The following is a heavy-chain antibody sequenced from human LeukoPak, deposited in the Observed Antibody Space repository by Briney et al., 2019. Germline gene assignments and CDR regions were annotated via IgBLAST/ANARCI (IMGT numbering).Heavy chain of an antibody. V-gene: IGHV3-21*04. J-gene: IGHJ5*02. CDR3: ARERAVSGWFDP. D-gene: IGHD6-19*01. Sequence: PGGSLRLSCAASGFTFSSYSMNWVRQAPGKGLEWVSSISSSSSYIYYVDSVKGRFTISRDNSKNTLYLQMNSLRAEDTAVYYCARERAVSGWFDPWGQGTLVTVSS. CDR1: GFTFSSYS. CDR2: ISSSSSYI.